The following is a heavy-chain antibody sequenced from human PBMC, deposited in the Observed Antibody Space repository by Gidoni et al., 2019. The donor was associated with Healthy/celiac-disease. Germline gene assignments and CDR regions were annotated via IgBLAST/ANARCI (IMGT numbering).Heavy chain of an antibody. CDR1: GFTFRSYR. Sequence: QVQLVASGGGVVQPGGSLRLSCAASGFTFRSYRMHWVRQAPGKGLEWVAFIRYDGSNKYYADSVKGRFTISRDNSKNTLYLQMNSLRAEDTAVYYCAKDYIALKDYVWGSYRLFDYWGQGTLVTVSS. CDR2: IRYDGSNK. V-gene: IGHV3-30*02. D-gene: IGHD3-16*02. CDR3: AKDYIALKDYVWGSYRLFDY. J-gene: IGHJ4*02.